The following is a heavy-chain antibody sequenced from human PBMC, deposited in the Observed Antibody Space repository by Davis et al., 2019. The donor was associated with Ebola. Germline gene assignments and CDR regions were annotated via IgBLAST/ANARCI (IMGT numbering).Heavy chain of an antibody. CDR2: LGTSADT. J-gene: IGHJ3*02. Sequence: GGSLRLSCAASGFIVSDKYMSWVRQAPGKGLEWVSTLGTSADTYYADSVKGRFTISRDNSKNTLYLQMNGLRVEDTAIYYCAKDTSNIWFDMWGQGTMVTVSS. D-gene: IGHD1-26*01. CDR1: GFIVSDKY. V-gene: IGHV3-53*01. CDR3: AKDTSNIWFDM.